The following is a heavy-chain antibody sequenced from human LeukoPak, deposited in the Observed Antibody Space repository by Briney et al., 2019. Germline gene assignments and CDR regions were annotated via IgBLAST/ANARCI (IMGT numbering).Heavy chain of an antibody. CDR3: ARVQQLVRNDY. CDR2: INPNTGVT. CDR1: GYSFTGYY. J-gene: IGHJ4*02. Sequence: AAVKVSCKASGYSFTGYYMHWVRQAPGQGLEWMGWINPNTGVTNYAQKFQGRVTMTRDTPISTAYMELSRLRSDDTAVYYCARVQQLVRNDYWGQGTLVTVSS. D-gene: IGHD6-13*01. V-gene: IGHV1-2*02.